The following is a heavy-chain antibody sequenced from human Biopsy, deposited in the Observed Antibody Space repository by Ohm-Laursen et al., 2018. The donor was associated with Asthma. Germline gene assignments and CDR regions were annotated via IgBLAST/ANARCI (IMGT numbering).Heavy chain of an antibody. Sequence: PSAKVSCKSLGGTFNTYVIGWVQQAPGQGLEGMGGINSVFGTTTYPQKFQDRVTITADDSTSTVYMELSSLRSEDTAVYYCARKAGSCISRTCYSLDFWGQGTLVTVSS. J-gene: IGHJ4*02. CDR2: INSVFGTT. D-gene: IGHD2-2*01. CDR1: GGTFNTYV. CDR3: ARKAGSCISRTCYSLDF. V-gene: IGHV1-69*01.